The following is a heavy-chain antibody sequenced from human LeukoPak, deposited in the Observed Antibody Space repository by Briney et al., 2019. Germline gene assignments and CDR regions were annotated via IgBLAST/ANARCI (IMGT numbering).Heavy chain of an antibody. V-gene: IGHV4-59*08. D-gene: IGHD6-13*01. CDR3: ARRRRIGAAGTDAFDM. J-gene: IGHJ3*02. Sequence: SETLSLTCSVSGGSISSYYWTWIRQPPGKGLEWIGYIYYSGSSGSNNYNPSLKSRVTISIDTSKNQLSLKLSSVTAADTAVNYCARRRRIGAAGTDAFDMWGQGTMVTVSS. CDR2: IYYSGSSGSN. CDR1: GGSISSYY.